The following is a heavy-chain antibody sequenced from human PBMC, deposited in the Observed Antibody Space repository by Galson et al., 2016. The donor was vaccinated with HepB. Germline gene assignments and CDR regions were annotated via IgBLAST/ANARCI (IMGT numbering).Heavy chain of an antibody. CDR1: GGSISTYY. V-gene: IGHV4-59*01. CDR3: SDGSGSPYYYGLDG. CDR2: IYYSGST. Sequence: SETLSLTCTASGGSISTYYWSWIRQPPGKGLEWIGYIYYSGSTNYNPSLKSRVTISVDTSKNQLSLKLSSVTAADTAVYASSDGSGSPYYYGLDGWGQGTTVTGSS. D-gene: IGHD3-10*01. J-gene: IGHJ6*02.